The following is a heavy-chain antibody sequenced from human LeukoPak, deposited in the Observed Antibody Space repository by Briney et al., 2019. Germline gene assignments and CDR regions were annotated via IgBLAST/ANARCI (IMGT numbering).Heavy chain of an antibody. V-gene: IGHV3-30-3*01. CDR1: GFTFSSYA. CDR3: ARSRYGGNGGYYFDY. J-gene: IGHJ4*02. Sequence: GGSLRLSCAASGFTFSSYATHWVRQAPGKGLEWVAVISYDGSNKYYADSVKGRFTISRDNSKNTLYLQMNSLRAEDTAVYYCARSRYGGNGGYYFDYWGQGTLVTVSS. D-gene: IGHD4-23*01. CDR2: ISYDGSNK.